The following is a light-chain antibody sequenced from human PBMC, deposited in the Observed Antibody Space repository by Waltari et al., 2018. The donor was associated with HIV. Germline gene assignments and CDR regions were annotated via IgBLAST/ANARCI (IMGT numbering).Light chain of an antibody. J-gene: IGLJ1*01. CDR2: KNN. CDR3: VGWDASLSAYV. CDR1: SSNIGNDN. V-gene: IGLV1-47*01. Sequence: QAVLTQPPSASGTPGRRVTISCSGSSSNIGNDNVSWYQQLPGTTPKRLIYKNNQRPSGVPDRFAGSKSGTSAYLAISGLRSEDEADYYCVGWDASLSAYVFGAGTKVTVL.